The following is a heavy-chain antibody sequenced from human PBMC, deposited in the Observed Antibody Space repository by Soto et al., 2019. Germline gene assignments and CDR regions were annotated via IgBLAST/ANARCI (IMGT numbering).Heavy chain of an antibody. CDR3: AQSGGSYQKTYYYGMDV. V-gene: IGHV3-23*01. D-gene: IGHD1-26*01. CDR2: ISGSGGST. J-gene: IGHJ6*02. CDR1: GFTFSSYA. Sequence: PGGSLRLSCAASGFTFSSYAMSWVRQAPGKGLEWVSAISGSGGSTYYADSVKGRFTISRDNSKNTLYLQMNSLRAEDTAVYYCAQSGGSYQKTYYYGMDVWGQGTTVTVSS.